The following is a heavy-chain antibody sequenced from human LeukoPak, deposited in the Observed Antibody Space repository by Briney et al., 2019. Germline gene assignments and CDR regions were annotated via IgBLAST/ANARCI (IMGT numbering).Heavy chain of an antibody. CDR3: VREFWYRFDN. CDR1: GFIFSDYY. J-gene: IGHJ4*02. D-gene: IGHD6-13*01. V-gene: IGHV3-11*04. CDR2: ISSDGTAN. Sequence: PGGSLRLSCAASGFIFSDYYMSWIRQVPGKGLEFVSYISSDGTANYYADSVKGRFTISGDNAQNSVYLEMTNLRAEDTAVYYCVREFWYRFDNWGQGTVVTVSS.